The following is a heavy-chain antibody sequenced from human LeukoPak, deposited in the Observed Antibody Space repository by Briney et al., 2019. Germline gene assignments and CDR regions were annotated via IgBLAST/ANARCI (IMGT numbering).Heavy chain of an antibody. V-gene: IGHV1-46*01. CDR1: GYTFTSYY. D-gene: IGHD1-20*01. Sequence: SVKVSCKASGYTFTSYYMHWVRQAPGQGLEWMGIINPSGGSTSYAQKLQGRVTMTTDTSTSTAYMELRSLRSDDTAVYYCTREGGSITGNYFDYWGQGTLVTVSS. CDR2: INPSGGST. J-gene: IGHJ4*02. CDR3: TREGGSITGNYFDY.